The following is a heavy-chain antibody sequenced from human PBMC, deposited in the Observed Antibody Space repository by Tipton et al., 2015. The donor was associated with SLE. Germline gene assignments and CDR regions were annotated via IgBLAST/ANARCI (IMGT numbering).Heavy chain of an antibody. CDR2: IINSGGT. Sequence: TLSLTCAVYGGSFSDYNWNWICQPPGKGLEWIGTIINSGGTNYNSSLKSRVTISVDASKDQLSLSLNSMTAADTAVFYCARSNIIEPGAFDIWGQGTMVTVSS. J-gene: IGHJ3*02. D-gene: IGHD3-10*01. CDR3: ARSNIIEPGAFDI. CDR1: GGSFSDYN. V-gene: IGHV4-34*12.